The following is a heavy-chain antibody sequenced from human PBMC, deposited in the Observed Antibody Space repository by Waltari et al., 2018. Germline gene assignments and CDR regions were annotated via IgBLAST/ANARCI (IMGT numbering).Heavy chain of an antibody. CDR2: MNPNSGNT. CDR3: ARGDYDSSGYRVLSVDY. D-gene: IGHD3-22*01. Sequence: QVQLVQSGAEVKKHGASVKVSCKASGYNFTSYDINWVRQATGQGLEWMGWMNPNSGNTGYAQKFQGRVTMTMNTSISTAYMELSSLRSEDTALYYCARGDYDSSGYRVLSVDYLGQGTLVTVSS. V-gene: IGHV1-8*01. J-gene: IGHJ4*02. CDR1: GYNFTSYD.